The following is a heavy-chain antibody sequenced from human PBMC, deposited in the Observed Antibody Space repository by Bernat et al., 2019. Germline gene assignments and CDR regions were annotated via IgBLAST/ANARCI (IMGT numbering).Heavy chain of an antibody. J-gene: IGHJ4*02. D-gene: IGHD2-15*01. CDR3: ARDKVGIKAY. Sequence: DVQLVESGGSLVQPGGSLRLSCAASGFTFSNYWMHWVRQVPGKGLVWVSRIKNDGSATTYADAVKGRFTISRDNAKNTLYLQMNSLRAEDTAVYYCARDKVGIKAYWGQGTLVTVSS. CDR2: IKNDGSAT. V-gene: IGHV3-74*01. CDR1: GFTFSNYW.